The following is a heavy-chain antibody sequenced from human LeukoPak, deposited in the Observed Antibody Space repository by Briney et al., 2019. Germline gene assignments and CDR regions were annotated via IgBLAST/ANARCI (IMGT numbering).Heavy chain of an antibody. D-gene: IGHD3-10*01. Sequence: SQTLSLTCTVSGGSISSGDYYWSWIRQPPGKGLEWIGYIYYSGSTYYNPSLKSRVTISVDTSKNQFSLKLSSVTAADTAVYYCARSEFVELSVWYFDLWGRGTLVTVSS. CDR3: ARSEFVELSVWYFDL. V-gene: IGHV4-30-4*01. J-gene: IGHJ2*01. CDR2: IYYSGST. CDR1: GGSISSGDYY.